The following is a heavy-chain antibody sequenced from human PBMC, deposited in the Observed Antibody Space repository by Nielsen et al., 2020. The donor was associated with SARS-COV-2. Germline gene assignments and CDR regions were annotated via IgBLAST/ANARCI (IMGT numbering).Heavy chain of an antibody. CDR2: IIPIFGTA. CDR3: ARDGARGFGYFDY. J-gene: IGHJ4*02. V-gene: IGHV1-69*05. Sequence: SVKVSCKASGGTFSSYAISWVRQAPGQGLEWMGGIIPIFGTANYAQKFQGRVTMTRDTSTSTVYMELSSLRSEDTAVYYCARDGARGFGYFDYWGQGTLVTVS. CDR1: GGTFSSYA. D-gene: IGHD3-10*01.